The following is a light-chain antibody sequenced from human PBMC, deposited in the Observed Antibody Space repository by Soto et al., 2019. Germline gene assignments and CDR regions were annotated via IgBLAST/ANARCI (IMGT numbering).Light chain of an antibody. V-gene: IGLV2-8*01. CDR2: EVN. CDR1: SNDIGGYNF. CDR3: SSYAGSNTYV. J-gene: IGLJ1*01. Sequence: QSALTQPPSASGSLGQSVTISCIGTSNDIGGYNFVSWYQQYPGKAPKFIIYEVNKRPSGVPDRFSASKSGNTASLTVSGLQPEDEASYYCSSYAGSNTYVFGSGTKLTVL.